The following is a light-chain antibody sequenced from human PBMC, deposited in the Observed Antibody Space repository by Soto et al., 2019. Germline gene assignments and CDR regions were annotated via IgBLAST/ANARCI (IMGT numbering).Light chain of an antibody. J-gene: IGLJ1*01. V-gene: IGLV2-14*01. Sequence: QSVLTQPASVSGSPGQSITISCTGTSSDVGAYNYVSWYQQHPGKAPTLIISEVSNRPSGLSNRFSGSRSGNTASLTISGLQPEDEADYYCSSYTGSNLGVFGTGTKLPVL. CDR1: SSDVGAYNY. CDR2: EVS. CDR3: SSYTGSNLGV.